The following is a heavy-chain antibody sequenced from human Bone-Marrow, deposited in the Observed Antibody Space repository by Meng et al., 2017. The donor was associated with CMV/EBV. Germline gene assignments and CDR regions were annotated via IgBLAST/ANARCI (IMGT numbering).Heavy chain of an antibody. CDR1: GSTFTGYY. CDR3: AREQAGDYGSGQDALDI. D-gene: IGHD3-10*01. V-gene: IGHV1-2*02. Sequence: ASLKVSCKASGSTFTGYYIHWVRQAPGQGLEWMGWIDPKSGDTNSAQKFQGRVTMTRDTSITTVYMELSSLRTDDTAVYYCAREQAGDYGSGQDALDIWGQGTMVTVSS. CDR2: IDPKSGDT. J-gene: IGHJ3*02.